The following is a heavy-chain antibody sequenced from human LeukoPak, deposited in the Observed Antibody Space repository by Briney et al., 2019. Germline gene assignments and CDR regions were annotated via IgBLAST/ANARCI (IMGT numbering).Heavy chain of an antibody. J-gene: IGHJ4*02. Sequence: PGGSLRLSCAASGFTFRSYGMHWVRQAPGKGLEWVAFIPYDASNKYYADSVKGRFTISRDNSKSTLYLQMNSLSAEDTAMYYCAKDTFVTRDGVIIYYFDYWGLGTLVTASS. V-gene: IGHV3-30*02. CDR1: GFTFRSYG. CDR2: IPYDASNK. CDR3: AKDTFVTRDGVIIYYFDY. D-gene: IGHD3-3*01.